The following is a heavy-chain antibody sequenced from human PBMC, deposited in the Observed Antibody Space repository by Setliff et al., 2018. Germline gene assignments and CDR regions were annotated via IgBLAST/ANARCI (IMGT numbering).Heavy chain of an antibody. CDR2: IYYSGST. V-gene: IGHV4-39*01. J-gene: IGHJ6*03. Sequence: SETLSLTCRVSGGSISSGNYYWGLIRQPPGKGLEWVATIYYSGSTYSNPSLKSRLIISVDAPDNQFSVKLSCVTAADTAVYYCARHMQIRYIVGATTDSYYYMDVWGKGTTVTVSS. CDR3: ARHMQIRYIVGATTDSYYYMDV. CDR1: GGSISSGNYY. D-gene: IGHD1-26*01.